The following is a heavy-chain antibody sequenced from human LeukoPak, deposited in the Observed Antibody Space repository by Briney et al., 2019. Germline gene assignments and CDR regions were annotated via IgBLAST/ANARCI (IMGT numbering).Heavy chain of an antibody. CDR1: GFTVSTNY. J-gene: IGHJ6*02. CDR2: IYSGGST. D-gene: IGHD6-13*01. V-gene: IGHV3-53*01. CDR3: ARGSSPYYYYYGMDV. Sequence: GGSLRLSCAASGFTVSTNYMSWVRQAPGKGLEWVSVIYSGGSTYYADSVKGRFTISRDNSKNTLYPQMNSLRAEDTAVYYCARGSSPYYYYYGMDVWGQGTTVTVSS.